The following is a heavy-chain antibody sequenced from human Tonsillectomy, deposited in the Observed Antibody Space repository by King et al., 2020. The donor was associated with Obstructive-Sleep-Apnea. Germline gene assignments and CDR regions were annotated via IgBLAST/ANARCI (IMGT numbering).Heavy chain of an antibody. CDR2: INHSGSP. CDR1: NASFSAYY. CDR3: ASGLTVTTPGDY. J-gene: IGHJ4*02. D-gene: IGHD4-17*01. Sequence: VQLQQWGAGLLKPSETLSLTCAVYNASFSAYYWSWIRQPPGKVLVWIGEINHSGSPNYNPPLKSRVTIAVDTSKNQFSLNLNSVTAADTAVYYCASGLTVTTPGDYWGQGTLVTVSP. V-gene: IGHV4-34*01.